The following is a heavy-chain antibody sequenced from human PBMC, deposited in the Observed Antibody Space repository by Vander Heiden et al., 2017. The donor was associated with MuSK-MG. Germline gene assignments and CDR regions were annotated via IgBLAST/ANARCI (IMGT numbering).Heavy chain of an antibody. CDR1: GFTFSSYG. D-gene: IGHD6-25*01. Sequence: QVQLVESGGGVVQPGRSLRLSCAASGFTFSSYGMHWVRQAPGKGLEWVAVISYDGSNKYYADSVKGRFTISRDNSKNTLYLQMNSMRAEDTAVYYCAKDPESVAAGYFDYWGQGTLVTVSS. J-gene: IGHJ4*02. CDR2: ISYDGSNK. V-gene: IGHV3-30*18. CDR3: AKDPESVAAGYFDY.